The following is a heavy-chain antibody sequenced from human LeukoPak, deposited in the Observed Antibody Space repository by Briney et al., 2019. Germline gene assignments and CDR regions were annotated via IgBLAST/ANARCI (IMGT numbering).Heavy chain of an antibody. CDR1: GGSFSTTGHY. D-gene: IGHD3-3*01. Sequence: PSETLSLTCTVSGGSFSTTGHYWGWLRQPPGKGLEWLGSTFYTGSAYYNPSLQRRVTISVDSSKNQFSLRLSSVTAADTAVYYCARRKDYWSGFIDSWGQGTLVTVSS. CDR3: ARRKDYWSGFIDS. V-gene: IGHV4-39*01. J-gene: IGHJ5*01. CDR2: TFYTGSA.